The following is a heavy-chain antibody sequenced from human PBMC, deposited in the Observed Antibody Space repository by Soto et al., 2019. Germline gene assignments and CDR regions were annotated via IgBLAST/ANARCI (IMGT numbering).Heavy chain of an antibody. J-gene: IGHJ4*02. CDR1: ELSLITSGVG. CDR2: IYWDDDK. CDR3: VHRHVLSWFVFDS. V-gene: IGHV2-5*02. Sequence: QITLKESGPTLVEPTQTLTLTCTFSELSLITSGVGVGWILQPPGKALEWIALIYWDDDKLYSPSLKSRLTITEVTSNNKLIITMTHMDPMDPAPYYYVHRHVLSWFVFDSWGQGPLVTVPA. D-gene: IGHD3-10*01.